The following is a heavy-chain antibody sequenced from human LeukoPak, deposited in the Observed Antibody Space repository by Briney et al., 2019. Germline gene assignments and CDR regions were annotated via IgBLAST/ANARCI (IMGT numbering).Heavy chain of an antibody. J-gene: IGHJ3*02. V-gene: IGHV3-9*01. CDR1: GFTFDDYA. CDR3: APEVWELQGASDI. D-gene: IGHD1-26*01. CDR2: ISWNSGSI. Sequence: GRSLRLSCAASGFTFDDYAMHWVRQAPGKGLEWVSGISWNSGSIGYADSVKGRFTISRDNAKNSLFLQVTSLRAEDTALYYCAPEVWELQGASDIWGQGTMVTVSS.